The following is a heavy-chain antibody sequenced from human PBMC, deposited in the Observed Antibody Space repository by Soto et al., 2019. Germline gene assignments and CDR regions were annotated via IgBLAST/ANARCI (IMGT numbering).Heavy chain of an antibody. CDR1: GYIFSNYW. J-gene: IGHJ6*02. D-gene: IGHD6-13*01. CDR2: IFPGDSDT. Sequence: GESLKISCKASGYIFSNYWIGWVRQMPGKGLEWMGMIFPGDSDTRYSPSFQGQVTMSAGKSINTAYLQWNDLEASDTAIYYCARVKTGNPGYYAMDVWGQGTTVTVSS. V-gene: IGHV5-51*01. CDR3: ARVKTGNPGYYAMDV.